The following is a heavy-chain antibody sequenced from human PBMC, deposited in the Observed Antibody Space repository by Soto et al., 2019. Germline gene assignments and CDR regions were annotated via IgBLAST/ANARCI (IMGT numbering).Heavy chain of an antibody. J-gene: IGHJ3*02. CDR1: GYTLTQLS. CDR3: ATYSGSYDAFDI. CDR2: FDPDDGET. D-gene: IGHD1-26*01. V-gene: IGHV1-24*01. Sequence: VASVKVPCKVSGYTLTQLSMHWVRQPPGKGLEWMEGFDPDDGETIYAQKFQGRVTMPEETSTDTAYMELSSLRSEDTAVYYCATYSGSYDAFDIWGQGTMVTVS.